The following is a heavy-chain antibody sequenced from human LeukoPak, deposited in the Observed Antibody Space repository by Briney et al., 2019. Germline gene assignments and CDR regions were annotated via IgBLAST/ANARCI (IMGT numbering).Heavy chain of an antibody. Sequence: GGSLRLSCAAFGFTFSSYWMSWVRQAPGKGLEWVANIKQDGSEKYYVDSVKGRFTISRDNAKNSLYLQMNSLRAEDTAVYYCARERGYSGYDSPPYYYYYMDVWGKGTTVTVSS. V-gene: IGHV3-7*01. D-gene: IGHD5-12*01. CDR3: ARERGYSGYDSPPYYYYYMDV. CDR2: IKQDGSEK. CDR1: GFTFSSYW. J-gene: IGHJ6*03.